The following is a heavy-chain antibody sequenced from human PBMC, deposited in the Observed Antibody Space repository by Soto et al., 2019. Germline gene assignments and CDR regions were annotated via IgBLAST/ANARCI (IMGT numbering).Heavy chain of an antibody. J-gene: IGHJ4*02. CDR3: ARDRDTAMVMDY. D-gene: IGHD5-18*01. V-gene: IGHV1-69*13. CDR2: IIPIFGTA. Sequence: ASVKLSCKASGGTFSSYAISWVRQAPGQGLEWMGGIIPIFGTANYAQKFQGRVTITADESTSTAYMELSSLRSEDTAVYYCARDRDTAMVMDYWGQGTLVTVSS. CDR1: GGTFSSYA.